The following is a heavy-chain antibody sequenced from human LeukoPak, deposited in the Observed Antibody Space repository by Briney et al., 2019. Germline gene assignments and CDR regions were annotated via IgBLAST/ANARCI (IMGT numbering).Heavy chain of an antibody. J-gene: IGHJ4*02. CDR2: ISGSGGST. CDR1: GFTFSSYA. D-gene: IGHD3-22*01. Sequence: GGSLRLSCAASGFTFSSYAMSWVRQAPGKGLEWVSAISGSGGSTYYADSVKGRFTISRDNSKNTLYLQMNSLRAEDTAVYYCAKAKYYYDSSGPIALDYWGQGTLVTVSS. V-gene: IGHV3-23*01. CDR3: AKAKYYYDSSGPIALDY.